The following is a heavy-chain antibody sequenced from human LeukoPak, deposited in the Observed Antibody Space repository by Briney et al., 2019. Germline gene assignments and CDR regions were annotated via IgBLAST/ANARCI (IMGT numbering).Heavy chain of an antibody. Sequence: SETLSLTCTVSGGSISSYYWSWIRQPPGKGLEWIGYIYYSGSTNYNPSLKSRVTISVDTSKNQFSLKLSSVTAADTAVYYCAREAYSSTHDRYYGMDVWGQGTTVTVSS. V-gene: IGHV4-59*01. CDR1: GGSISSYY. J-gene: IGHJ6*02. D-gene: IGHD6-13*01. CDR2: IYYSGST. CDR3: AREAYSSTHDRYYGMDV.